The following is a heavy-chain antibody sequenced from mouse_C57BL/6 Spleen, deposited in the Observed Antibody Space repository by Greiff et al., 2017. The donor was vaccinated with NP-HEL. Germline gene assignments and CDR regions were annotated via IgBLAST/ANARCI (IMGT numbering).Heavy chain of an antibody. CDR1: GYSITSGYD. CDR2: ISYSGST. D-gene: IGHD2-4*01. CDR3: ARGYDYAWFAY. Sequence: EVHLVESGPGMVKPSQSLSLTCTVTGYSITSGYDWHWIRHFPGNKLEWMGYISYSGSTNYNPSLKSRISITHDTSKNHFFLKLNSVTTEDTATYYCARGYDYAWFAYWGQGTLVTVSA. J-gene: IGHJ3*01. V-gene: IGHV3-1*01.